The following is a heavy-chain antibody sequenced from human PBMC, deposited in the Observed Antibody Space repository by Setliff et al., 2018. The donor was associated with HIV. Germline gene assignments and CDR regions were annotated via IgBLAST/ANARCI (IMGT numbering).Heavy chain of an antibody. CDR1: GFTFDRFW. D-gene: IGHD5-12*01. V-gene: IGHV3-74*01. J-gene: IGHJ4*02. Sequence: PGGSLRLSCAASGFTFDRFWMHWVRQAPGKGLVWVSRVNRDGSSTTYADSVKYRFTISRDNAKNTLYLQMNSLRAEDTGVYYCHSGYDTEEQSYFDYWGQGALVTVSS. CDR3: HSGYDTEEQSYFDY. CDR2: VNRDGSST.